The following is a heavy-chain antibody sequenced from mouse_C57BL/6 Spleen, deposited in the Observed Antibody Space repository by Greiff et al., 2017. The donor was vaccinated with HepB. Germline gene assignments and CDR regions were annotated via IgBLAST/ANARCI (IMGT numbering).Heavy chain of an antibody. V-gene: IGHV1-62-2*01. J-gene: IGHJ2*01. D-gene: IGHD2-4*01. CDR1: GYTFTEYT. CDR2: FYPGSGSI. Sequence: QVQLQQSGAELMKPGASVKLSCKATGYTFTEYTIHWVKQRSGQGLEWIGWFYPGSGSIKYNEKFKDKATLTADKSSSTVYMELSRLTSEDSAVYFCARHAYYDYDGGYFDYWGQGTTLTVSS. CDR3: ARHAYYDYDGGYFDY.